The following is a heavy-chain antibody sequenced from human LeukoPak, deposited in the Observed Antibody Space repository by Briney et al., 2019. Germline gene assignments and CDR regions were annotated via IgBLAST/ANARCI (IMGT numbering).Heavy chain of an antibody. CDR3: AKVHSSGWVFDY. D-gene: IGHD6-19*01. CDR1: GITFSSYA. Sequence: GGSLRLSCAASGITFSSYAMSWVRQAPGKGLEWVAGIVGSGSSTYYGDSVKGRLTLSRDNSKNTLYLQMNSLRAEDTAVYYCAKVHSSGWVFDYWGQGTLVTVSS. J-gene: IGHJ4*02. CDR2: IVGSGSST. V-gene: IGHV3-23*01.